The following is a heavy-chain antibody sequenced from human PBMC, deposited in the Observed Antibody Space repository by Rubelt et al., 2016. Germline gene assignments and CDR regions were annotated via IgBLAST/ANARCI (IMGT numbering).Heavy chain of an antibody. V-gene: IGHV4-34*01. CDR1: GGSFSGYY. CDR3: ARGGRYYGSGSYQRHNWFDP. CDR2: INHSGST. J-gene: IGHJ5*02. D-gene: IGHD3-10*01. Sequence: QVQLQQWGAGLLKPSETLSLTCAVYGGSFSGYYWSWIRQPPGKGLAWIGEINHSGSTNYNPSLKSRVTISVETSRNQFSLKLSSVTAADTAVYYCARGGRYYGSGSYQRHNWFDPWGQGTLVTVSS.